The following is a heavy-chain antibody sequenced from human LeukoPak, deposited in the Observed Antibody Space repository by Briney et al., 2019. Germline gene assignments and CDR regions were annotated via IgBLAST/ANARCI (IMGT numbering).Heavy chain of an antibody. CDR2: ISGSSGII. Sequence: TGGSLRLPCAASGFIFSSYSMNWVRQAPGKGLEGISYISGSSGIIKYADSVKGRFTISRDNAENSLYLQMNSLRVEDTAVYYCAKDKDPYYYYGMDVWGQGTTVTVSS. V-gene: IGHV3-48*04. CDR3: AKDKDPYYYYGMDV. CDR1: GFIFSSYS. J-gene: IGHJ6*02.